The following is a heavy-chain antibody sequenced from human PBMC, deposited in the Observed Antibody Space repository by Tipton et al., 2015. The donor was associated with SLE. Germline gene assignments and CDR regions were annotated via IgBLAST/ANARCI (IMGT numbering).Heavy chain of an antibody. CDR2: INEDGSEQ. D-gene: IGHD2-8*02. CDR1: RLTFSSNW. CDR3: AREGYWGFDY. V-gene: IGHV3-7*01. J-gene: IGHJ4*02. Sequence: SLRLSCSVSRLTFSSNWMSWVRQVPGKGLEWVAHINEDGSEQFYVDSVKGRFTIYRDNAKNSLFLQMNSLRPEDTALYYCAREGYWGFDYWGQGTLVTVSS.